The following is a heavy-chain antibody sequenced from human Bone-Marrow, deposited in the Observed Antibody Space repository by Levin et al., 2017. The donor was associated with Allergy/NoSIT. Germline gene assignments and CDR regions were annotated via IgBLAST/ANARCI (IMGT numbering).Heavy chain of an antibody. J-gene: IGHJ6*02. CDR3: ARVELRKSRYYYYGMDV. D-gene: IGHD1-7*01. CDR2: ISAYNGNT. CDR1: GYTFTSYG. Sequence: GESLKISCKASGYTFTSYGISWVRQAPGQGLEWMGWISAYNGNTNYAQKLQGRVTMTTDTSTSTAYMELRSLRSDDTAVYYCARVELRKSRYYYYGMDVWGQGTTVTVSS. V-gene: IGHV1-18*01.